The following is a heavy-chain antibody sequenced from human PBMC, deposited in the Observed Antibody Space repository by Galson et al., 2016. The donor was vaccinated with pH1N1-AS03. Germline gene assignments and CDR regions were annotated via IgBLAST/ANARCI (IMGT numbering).Heavy chain of an antibody. V-gene: IGHV3-7*02. CDR2: IDKDGSET. CDR3: AAVSSLGSCVGDSCQYWSLEL. Sequence: SLRLSCTASGFMFSDFWMPWVRHAPGKGLEWVANIDKDGSETYYVDSVQGRFTISRDYAKNTVYLEMDSLRVEDTAVYYCAAVSSLGSCVGDSCQYWSLELWGRGTLVTVSS. J-gene: IGHJ2*01. D-gene: IGHD2-21*01. CDR1: GFMFSDFW.